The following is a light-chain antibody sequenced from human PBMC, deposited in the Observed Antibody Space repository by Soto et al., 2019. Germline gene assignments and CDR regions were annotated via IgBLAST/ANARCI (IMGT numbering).Light chain of an antibody. CDR2: GAS. CDR1: QSVSSSY. J-gene: IGKJ1*01. Sequence: EIVLTQSPGTPSLSPGERATLSCRGSQSVSSSYLAWYQQKPGQAPRLLIYGASSRATGIPDRFSGSGSGTDFTLTISRLEPEDFAVYYCQQYGSSPPWTFGQGTKVEIK. V-gene: IGKV3-20*01. CDR3: QQYGSSPPWT.